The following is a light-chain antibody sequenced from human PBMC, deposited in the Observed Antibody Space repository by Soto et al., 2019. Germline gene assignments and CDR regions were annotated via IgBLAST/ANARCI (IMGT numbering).Light chain of an antibody. CDR2: EVS. V-gene: IGLV2-8*01. CDR1: GSDVGGYNF. Sequence: QSALTQPPSASGSPGQSVTISCTGTGSDVGGYNFVSWYQHHPGRAPKLLIYEVSQRPSGVPDRFSGSKSGNTASLTVSGLQAEDEADYYCSSYPGSINSVFGTGTKLTVL. CDR3: SSYPGSINSV. J-gene: IGLJ1*01.